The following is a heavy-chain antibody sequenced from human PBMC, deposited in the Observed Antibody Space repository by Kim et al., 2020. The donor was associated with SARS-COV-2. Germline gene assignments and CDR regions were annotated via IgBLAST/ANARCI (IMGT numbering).Heavy chain of an antibody. D-gene: IGHD6-19*01. V-gene: IGHV7-4-1*02. Sequence: YAQGFTGRFVFSLDTSVSTAYLQISSLKAEDTAVYYCARVVAGTDRWFDPWGQGTLVTVSS. J-gene: IGHJ5*02. CDR3: ARVVAGTDRWFDP.